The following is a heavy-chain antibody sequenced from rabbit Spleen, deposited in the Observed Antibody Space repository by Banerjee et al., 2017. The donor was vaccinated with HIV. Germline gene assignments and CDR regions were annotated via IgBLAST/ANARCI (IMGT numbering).Heavy chain of an antibody. CDR1: GFSFSSSYY. V-gene: IGHV1S45*01. CDR3: ARHASGASYGYAGFL. Sequence: QEQLEESGGDLVKPEGSLTLTCTASGFSFSSSYYMCWVRQAPGKGLEWIACIYAGSSGTTDYANWAKGRFAITKTSSTTVTLQMTSLTAADTATYFCARHASGASYGYAGFLWGPGTLVTVS. CDR2: IYAGSSGTT. D-gene: IGHD6-1*01. J-gene: IGHJ4*01.